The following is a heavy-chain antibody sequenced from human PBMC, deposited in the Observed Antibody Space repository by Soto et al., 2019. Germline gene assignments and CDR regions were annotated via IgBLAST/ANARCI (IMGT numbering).Heavy chain of an antibody. Sequence: QVQLVQSGAEVKKPGSSVKVSCKASGDTLSHYGVSGVRQVPGKGLEWMGGTTAILGTRDYAQKCQGRMTITSDESTTTSYMELNRLTDDDTAVYYCAAGDSSDTGDHWGQGTLVTVSS. CDR1: GDTLSHYG. V-gene: IGHV1-69*01. CDR3: AAGDSSDTGDH. CDR2: TTAILGTR. J-gene: IGHJ4*02. D-gene: IGHD5-18*01.